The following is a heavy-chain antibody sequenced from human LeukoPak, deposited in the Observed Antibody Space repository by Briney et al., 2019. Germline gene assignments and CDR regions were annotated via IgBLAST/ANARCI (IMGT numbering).Heavy chain of an antibody. V-gene: IGHV1-69*04. CDR2: IIPILGIA. J-gene: IGHJ4*02. CDR1: GGTFSSYA. CDR3: ARDRGGYSYGPPFDY. Sequence: GSSVKVSCKASGGTFSSYAISWVRQAPGQGLEWMGRIIPILGIANYAQKFQGRVTITTDESTSTAYMELSSLRSEDTAVYYCARDRGGYSYGPPFDYWGQGALVTVSS. D-gene: IGHD5-18*01.